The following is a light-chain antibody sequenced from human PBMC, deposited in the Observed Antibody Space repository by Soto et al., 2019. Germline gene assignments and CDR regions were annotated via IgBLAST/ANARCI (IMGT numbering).Light chain of an antibody. J-gene: IGKJ1*01. V-gene: IGKV3-20*01. CDR1: LSVNSDY. Sequence: EIVLTQSPGTLSLSPGERATLSCRASLSVNSDYLAWYQQKPGQAPRLLIYGASNRATGIPARFSGSGSGTDFTLTISRLEPEDFAVYYCQQYVTSPRTFGQGTKVEIK. CDR3: QQYVTSPRT. CDR2: GAS.